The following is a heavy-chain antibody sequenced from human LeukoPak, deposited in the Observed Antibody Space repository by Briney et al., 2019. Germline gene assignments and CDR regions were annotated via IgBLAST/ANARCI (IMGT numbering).Heavy chain of an antibody. D-gene: IGHD3-22*01. CDR2: IKSKTDGGTT. J-gene: IGHJ3*02. V-gene: IGHV3-15*01. CDR3: TTVGGNYYDSSGYYDAFDI. Sequence: PGGSLRLSCAASGFTFSNAWMSWVRQAPGKGPEWVGRIKSKTDGGTTDYAAPVKGRFTISRDDSKNTLYLQMNSLKTEDTAVYYCTTVGGNYYDSSGYYDAFDIWGQGTMVTVSS. CDR1: GFTFSNAW.